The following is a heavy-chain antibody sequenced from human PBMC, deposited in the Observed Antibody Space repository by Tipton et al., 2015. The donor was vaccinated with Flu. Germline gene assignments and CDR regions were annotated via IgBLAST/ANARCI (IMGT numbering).Heavy chain of an antibody. J-gene: IGHJ5*02. V-gene: IGHV4-31*03. CDR1: GGSISSGGYY. CDR3: ARASGPSWFDP. Sequence: LRLSCTVSGGSISSGGYYWSWIRQHPGKGLEWIGYIYYSGSTYYNPSLKSRVTISVDTSKNQFSLKLSSVTAADTAVYYCARASGPSWFDPWGQGTLVNVSS. D-gene: IGHD5-12*01. CDR2: IYYSGST.